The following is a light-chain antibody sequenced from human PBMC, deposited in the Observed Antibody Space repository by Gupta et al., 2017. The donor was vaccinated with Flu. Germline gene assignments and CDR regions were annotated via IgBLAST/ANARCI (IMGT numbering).Light chain of an antibody. CDR1: SSDVGGYNY. Sequence: QPRSVSGSPGQSVTISCTGTSSDVGGYNYVSWYQQHQGKAPKLMIYDVSKRPSGVPDRFSGSKSGNTASLTISGLQAEDEADYYCSSHAGSYTCVFGGGTKMTVL. CDR3: SSHAGSYTCV. CDR2: DVS. V-gene: IGLV2-11*01. J-gene: IGLJ3*02.